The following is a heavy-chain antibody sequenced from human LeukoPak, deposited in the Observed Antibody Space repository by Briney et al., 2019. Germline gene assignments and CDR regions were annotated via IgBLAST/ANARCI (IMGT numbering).Heavy chain of an antibody. D-gene: IGHD3-3*01. Sequence: ASVKVSCKASGYTFTGYYMHWVRQAPGQGLEWMGRINPDSRGTNYAQKFQGRVTMTRDTSISTAYMELSRLRSDDTAVYYCARTTYYDFWSGALDVWGKGTTVTVSS. J-gene: IGHJ6*04. V-gene: IGHV1-2*06. CDR2: INPDSRGT. CDR1: GYTFTGYY. CDR3: ARTTYYDFWSGALDV.